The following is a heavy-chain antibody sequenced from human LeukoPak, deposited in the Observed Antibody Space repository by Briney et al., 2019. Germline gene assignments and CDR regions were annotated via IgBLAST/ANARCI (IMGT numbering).Heavy chain of an antibody. CDR2: ISSAGTFT. Sequence: GGSLRLSCTASGFTFNDYFMNWIRQTPGKGLEWVSYISSAGTFTSYAESVKGRFTISRDNAKFSLHLQMNSLRAEDTAVYYCARSSIAATGNFQYRGQGTLVTVSS. D-gene: IGHD6-13*01. V-gene: IGHV3-11*06. CDR3: ARSSIAATGNFQY. CDR1: GFTFNDYF. J-gene: IGHJ4*02.